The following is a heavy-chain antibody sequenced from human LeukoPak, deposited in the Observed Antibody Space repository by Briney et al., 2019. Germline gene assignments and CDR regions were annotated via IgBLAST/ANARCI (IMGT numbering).Heavy chain of an antibody. J-gene: IGHJ4*02. D-gene: IGHD6-13*01. CDR1: GFTFSSYW. V-gene: IGHV3-7*01. CDR3: ARGRAAAALYYFDY. CDR2: IKQDGSEK. Sequence: GGSLRLSCAASGFTFSSYWMSWVRQASGKGLEWVANIKQDGSEKYYVDSVEGRFTISRDNAKNSLYLQTNSLRAKDTAVYYCARGRAAAALYYFDYWGQGTLVTVSS.